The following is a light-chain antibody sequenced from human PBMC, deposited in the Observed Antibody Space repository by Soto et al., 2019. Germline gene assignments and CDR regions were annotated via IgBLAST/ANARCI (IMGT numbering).Light chain of an antibody. J-gene: IGKJ5*01. V-gene: IGKV3-20*01. CDR3: QQYGTSPIT. CDR1: QSVSSSY. Sequence: EIVLTQSPGTLSLSPGERATLSCRASQSVSSSYLAWYQQKPGQAPRLLIYGASSRATGIPDRLSGSGSGRDFAVTLSRLEAEDFVVYYCQQYGTSPITFGQGTRLEIK. CDR2: GAS.